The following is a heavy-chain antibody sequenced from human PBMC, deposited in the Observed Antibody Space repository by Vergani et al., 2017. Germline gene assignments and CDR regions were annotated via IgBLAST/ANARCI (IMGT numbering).Heavy chain of an antibody. D-gene: IGHD2-2*01. CDR1: GYTFTDYF. CDR2: INPNSGGT. J-gene: IGHJ4*02. V-gene: IGHV1-2*02. Sequence: QVQLVQSGAEVKKPGASVKVSCKASGYTFTDYFMHWVRQAPGQGLEWMGWINPNSGGTNYAQKFQGRVTMTRDTSISTAYMELSNLRSDDTAVYYCARVSTSSYRDYFDYWGQGTLVTVSS. CDR3: ARVSTSSYRDYFDY.